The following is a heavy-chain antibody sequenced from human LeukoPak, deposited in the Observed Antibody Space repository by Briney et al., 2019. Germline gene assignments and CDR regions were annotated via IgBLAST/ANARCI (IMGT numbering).Heavy chain of an antibody. CDR2: IYYSGST. V-gene: IGHV4-30-4*08. J-gene: IGHJ6*03. CDR3: ARGGATIVDYYYYMDV. Sequence: SSETLSLTCTVSGGSISSGDYYCSWIRQPPGKGLEWIGYIYYSGSTYYNPSLKNRVAISVDTSKNQYSLKLSSVTAADTAVYYCARGGATIVDYYYYMDVWGKGTTVTVSS. D-gene: IGHD5-12*01. CDR1: GGSISSGDYY.